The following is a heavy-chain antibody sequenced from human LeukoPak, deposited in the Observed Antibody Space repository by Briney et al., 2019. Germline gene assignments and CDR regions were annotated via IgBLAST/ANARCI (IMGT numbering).Heavy chain of an antibody. CDR3: ARGLSSSWYGGWDY. Sequence: SETLSLTCTVSGGSISSSSYYWGWIRQPPGKGLEWIGSIYYSGSTYYNPSLKSRVTISVDTSKNQFSLKLSSVTAADTAVYYCARGLSSSWYGGWDYWGQGTLVTVSS. CDR2: IYYSGST. CDR1: GGSISSSSYY. D-gene: IGHD6-13*01. J-gene: IGHJ4*02. V-gene: IGHV4-39*07.